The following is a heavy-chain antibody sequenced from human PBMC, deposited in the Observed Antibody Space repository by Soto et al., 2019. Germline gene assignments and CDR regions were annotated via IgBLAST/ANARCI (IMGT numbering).Heavy chain of an antibody. CDR1: GGTFSSYA. J-gene: IGHJ6*02. D-gene: IGHD2-15*01. CDR3: ARSFAGSRGGLSYYYGMDV. V-gene: IGHV1-69*13. CDR2: IIPIFGTA. Sequence: SVKVSCKASGGTFSSYAISWVRQAPGQGLEWMGGIIPIFGTANYAQKSQGRVTITADESTSTAYMELSSLRSEDTAVYYCARSFAGSRGGLSYYYGMDVWGQGTTVTVSS.